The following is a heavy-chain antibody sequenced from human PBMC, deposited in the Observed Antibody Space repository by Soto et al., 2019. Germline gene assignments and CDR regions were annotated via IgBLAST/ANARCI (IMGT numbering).Heavy chain of an antibody. V-gene: IGHV2-5*02. CDR3: SDRVLRTVFGLVTTTAIYFDF. D-gene: IGHD3-3*01. CDR2: IYWDDDK. J-gene: IGHJ4*02. CDR1: GFSLTTSGVG. Sequence: ITLNESGPTVVRPTETLTLTCRFSGFSLTTSGVGVGWIRQSPGKAPEWLALIYWDDDKRYSPSLKSRLTITKDTSKNHVVLTVTDLDPTDTATYYCSDRVLRTVFGLVTTTAIYFDFWGQGTPVAVSS.